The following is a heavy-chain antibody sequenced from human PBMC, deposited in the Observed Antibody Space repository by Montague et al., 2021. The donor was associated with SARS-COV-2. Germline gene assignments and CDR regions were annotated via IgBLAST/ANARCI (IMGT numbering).Heavy chain of an antibody. D-gene: IGHD3-10*01. Sequence: SLRLSCAASGFTFSSYAMYWVRQAPGKELEWVALISYAGSTEYYADSVMGRFTVSRDTSKNTLYLQVTGLRSEDTGVYYCARDRGMVAGFITLDFWGQGTLVTVSS. CDR3: ARDRGMVAGFITLDF. CDR1: GFTFSSYA. CDR2: ISYAGSTE. V-gene: IGHV3-30-3*01. J-gene: IGHJ4*02.